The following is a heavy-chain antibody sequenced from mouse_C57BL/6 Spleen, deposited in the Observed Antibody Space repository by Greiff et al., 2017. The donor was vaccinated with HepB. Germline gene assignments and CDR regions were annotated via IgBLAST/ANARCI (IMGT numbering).Heavy chain of an antibody. CDR1: GYTFTDYE. J-gene: IGHJ2*01. V-gene: IGHV1-15*01. CDR2: IDPETGGT. Sequence: VQLQQSGAELVRPGASVTLSCKASGYTFTDYEMHWVKQTPVHGLEWIGAIDPETGGTAYNQKFKGKAILTADKSSSTAYMELRSLTSEDSAVYYCTRSGSSYPYFDYWGQGTTLTVSS. CDR3: TRSGSSYPYFDY. D-gene: IGHD1-1*01.